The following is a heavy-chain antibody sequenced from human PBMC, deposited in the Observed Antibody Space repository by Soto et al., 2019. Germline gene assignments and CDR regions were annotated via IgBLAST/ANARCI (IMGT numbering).Heavy chain of an antibody. CDR3: ARDRFTMIRGVIRKGWSDP. CDR2: ISDTGNT. V-gene: IGHV4-59*01. J-gene: IGHJ5*02. CDR1: GGSIRSYS. Sequence: SETLSLTCTVSGGSIRSYSRSWIRQPPGKGLEWIGYISDTGNTYYNPSLKRRLTISADPSKNQFSLKLTSVTAADTAVYYCARDRFTMIRGVIRKGWSDPWGQGILVTVSS. D-gene: IGHD3-10*01.